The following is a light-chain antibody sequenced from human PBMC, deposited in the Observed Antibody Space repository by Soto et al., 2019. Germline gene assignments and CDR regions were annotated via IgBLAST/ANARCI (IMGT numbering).Light chain of an antibody. J-gene: IGLJ2*01. V-gene: IGLV2-14*01. CDR1: SSDVGGYNY. CDR3: SSYTSSSTLVV. CDR2: DVS. Sequence: QSALTQPASVSGSPGQSITISCTGTSSDVGGYNYVSWYQQHPGTAPKLMIYDVSNRPSGVSNRFSGSKSGNTASLTISGLQAEDGADYYCSSYTSSSTLVVFGGGTKVTVL.